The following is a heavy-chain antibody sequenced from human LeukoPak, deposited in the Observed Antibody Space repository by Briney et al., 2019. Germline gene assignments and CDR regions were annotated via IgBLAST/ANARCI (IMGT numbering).Heavy chain of an antibody. CDR2: IDQDGSAD. V-gene: IGHV3-7*04. D-gene: IGHD2-8*02. CDR1: GFTLRTSW. Sequence: GGSLRLSCAASGFTLRTSWMSWVRQAPGKGLEWVANIDQDGSADYYADSGKGRFTISRDNGKNSLYLQMSNLRAEDTAVYFCARGGVPFAECAYWGRGTLVTVSS. CDR3: ARGGVPFAECAY. J-gene: IGHJ4*02.